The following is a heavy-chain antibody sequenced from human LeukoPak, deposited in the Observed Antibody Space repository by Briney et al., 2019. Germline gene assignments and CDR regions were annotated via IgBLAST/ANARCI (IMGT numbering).Heavy chain of an antibody. D-gene: IGHD3-9*01. CDR1: GYTFTSYV. V-gene: IGHV1-18*01. CDR2: ISAYNGNT. Sequence: ASVKVSCKASGYTFTSYVISWVRQAPGQGLEWMGWISAYNGNTNYAQKLQGRVTMTTDTSTSTAYMELRSLRSDDTAVYYCARDRSLYDILTGFIFDYWGQGTLVTVSS. J-gene: IGHJ4*02. CDR3: ARDRSLYDILTGFIFDY.